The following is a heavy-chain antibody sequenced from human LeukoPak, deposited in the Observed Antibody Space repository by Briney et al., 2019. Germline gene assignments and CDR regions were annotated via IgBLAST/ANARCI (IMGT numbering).Heavy chain of an antibody. CDR2: IKPSGGDT. Sequence: ASVKVSCKTSGYTFTDYNLHWVRQAPGQRLEWMGIIKPSGGDTSYAQTLQGRVFMTRDTSTSTVYMELSSLKSEDTAVYYCARKRRGYSYGYYYYMDVWGKGTTVTISS. V-gene: IGHV1-46*04. J-gene: IGHJ6*03. CDR1: GYTFTDYN. CDR3: ARKRRGYSYGYYYYMDV. D-gene: IGHD5-18*01.